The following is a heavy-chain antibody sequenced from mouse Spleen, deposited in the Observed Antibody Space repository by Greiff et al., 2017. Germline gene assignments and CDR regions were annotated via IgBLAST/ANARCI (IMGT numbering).Heavy chain of an antibody. J-gene: IGHJ1*01. D-gene: IGHD2-14*01. CDR2: ISYDGSN. CDR3: ARAYYRHDGYFDV. V-gene: IGHV3-6*01. CDR1: GYSITSGYY. Sequence: EVKLQESGPGLVKPSQSLSLTCSVTGYSITSGYYWNWIRQFPGNKLEWMGYISYDGSNNYNPSLKNRISITRDTSKNQFFLKLNSVTTEDTATYYCARAYYRHDGYFDVWGAGTTVTVSS.